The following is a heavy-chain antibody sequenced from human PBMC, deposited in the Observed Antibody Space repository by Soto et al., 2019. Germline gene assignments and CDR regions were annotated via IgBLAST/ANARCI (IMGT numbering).Heavy chain of an antibody. V-gene: IGHV3-53*01. CDR1: GFTASRNY. Sequence: GGSMRLSCAASGFTASRNYMTWAFQAPGKGLEWVSVIYSGGSTYYADSVKGRFTISRDNSKNTLYLQMNSLRAEDTAVYYCAKDVVPAAPSWFDPWGQGTLVTVSS. D-gene: IGHD2-2*01. CDR2: IYSGGST. J-gene: IGHJ5*02. CDR3: AKDVVPAAPSWFDP.